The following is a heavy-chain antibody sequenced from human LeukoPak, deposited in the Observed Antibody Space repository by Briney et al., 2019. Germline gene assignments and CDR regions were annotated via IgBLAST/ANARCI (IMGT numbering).Heavy chain of an antibody. J-gene: IGHJ3*02. D-gene: IGHD3-22*01. CDR1: GFTVSSNS. CDR2: IYYSGST. CDR3: ARSITYYYDSSGADAFDI. V-gene: IGHV4-59*02. Sequence: GSLRLSCTVSGFTVSSNSMSWIRQPPGKGLEWIGYIYYSGSTNYNPSLKSRVTISVDTSKNQFSLKLSSVTAADTAVYYCARSITYYYDSSGADAFDIWGQGTMVTVSS.